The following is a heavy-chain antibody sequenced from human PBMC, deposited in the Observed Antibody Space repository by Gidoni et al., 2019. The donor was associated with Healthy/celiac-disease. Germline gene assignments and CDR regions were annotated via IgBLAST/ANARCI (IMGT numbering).Heavy chain of an antibody. J-gene: IGHJ6*02. Sequence: QVPLVQSWAEVKKPGASVKVSCKAYGYTFTGYSMHWVRQAPGQGLEWMGWIHPNSGCKSHAQKFQGWVTMTSDTAISTAYMELSRLRADDTAVDYCARDRQNWNYRCGMDVWGQGTTVTVSS. CDR3: ARDRQNWNYRCGMDV. D-gene: IGHD1-7*01. CDR2: IHPNSGCK. V-gene: IGHV1-2*04. CDR1: GYTFTGYS.